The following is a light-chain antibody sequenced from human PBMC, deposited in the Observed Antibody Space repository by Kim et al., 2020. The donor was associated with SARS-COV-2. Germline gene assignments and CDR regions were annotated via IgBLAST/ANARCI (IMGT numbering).Light chain of an antibody. Sequence: EIVLTQSPGTLSLSPGKRATLSCRASQSVSSGYLAWYQQKPGQAPRLLIYRASSRANGIADRFSGSGSGTDFALTISRLEPEDFAVYYCQQYDDSPITFGQGTRLEIK. J-gene: IGKJ5*01. CDR1: QSVSSGY. CDR2: RAS. V-gene: IGKV3-20*01. CDR3: QQYDDSPIT.